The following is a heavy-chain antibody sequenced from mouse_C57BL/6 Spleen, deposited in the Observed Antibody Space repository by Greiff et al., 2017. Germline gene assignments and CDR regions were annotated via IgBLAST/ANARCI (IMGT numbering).Heavy chain of an antibody. CDR1: GYTFTSYW. CDR2: IHPNSGST. CDR3: ARWAGCDEGAWFAY. V-gene: IGHV1-64*01. Sequence: QVQLQQPGAELVKPGASVKLSCKASGYTFTSYWMHWVQQRPGQGLEWIGMIHPNSGSTNYNEKFKSKATLTVDKSSSTAYMQLSSLTSEDSAVYYCARWAGCDEGAWFAYWGQGTLVTVSA. D-gene: IGHD2-2*01. J-gene: IGHJ3*01.